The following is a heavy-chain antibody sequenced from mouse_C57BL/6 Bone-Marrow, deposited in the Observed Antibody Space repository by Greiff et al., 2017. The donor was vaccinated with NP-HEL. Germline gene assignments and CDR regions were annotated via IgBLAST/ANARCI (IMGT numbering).Heavy chain of an antibody. V-gene: IGHV1-55*01. Sequence: QVQLQQSGAELVKPGASVKMSCKASGYTFTSYWITWVKQRPGQGLEWIGDIYPGSGSTNYNEKFKSKATLTVDTSSSTAYMQLSSLTSEDSAVYYCAPMMVTRCDWYFDVWGTGTTVTVSS. D-gene: IGHD2-3*01. CDR3: APMMVTRCDWYFDV. CDR1: GYTFTSYW. CDR2: IYPGSGST. J-gene: IGHJ1*03.